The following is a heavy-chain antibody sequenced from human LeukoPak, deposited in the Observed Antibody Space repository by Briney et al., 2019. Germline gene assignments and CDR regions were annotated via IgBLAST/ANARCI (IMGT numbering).Heavy chain of an antibody. D-gene: IGHD6-6*01. V-gene: IGHV4-59*12. J-gene: IGHJ4*02. CDR2: IYHSGST. CDR1: GGSISSYY. CDR3: ARDSAYSSSSGGTDY. Sequence: KPSETLSLTCTVSGGSISSYYWSWIRQPPGKGLEWIGYIYHSGSTYYNPSLKSRVTISVDRSKNQFSLKLSSVTAADTAVYYCARDSAYSSSSGGTDYWGQGTLVTVSS.